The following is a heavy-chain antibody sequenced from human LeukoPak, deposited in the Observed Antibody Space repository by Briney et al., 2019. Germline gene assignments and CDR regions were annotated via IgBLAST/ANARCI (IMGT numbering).Heavy chain of an antibody. J-gene: IGHJ4*02. D-gene: IGHD3-22*01. CDR2: ISSSSYI. Sequence: PGGSLRLSCAASGFTFSSYSMNWVRQAPGKGLEWVSSISSSSYIYYADSVKGRFTISRDNAKNSLYLQMNSLRAEDTAVYYCARAYYYDSSGYCFDYWGQGTLVTVSS. CDR3: ARAYYYDSSGYCFDY. CDR1: GFTFSSYS. V-gene: IGHV3-21*01.